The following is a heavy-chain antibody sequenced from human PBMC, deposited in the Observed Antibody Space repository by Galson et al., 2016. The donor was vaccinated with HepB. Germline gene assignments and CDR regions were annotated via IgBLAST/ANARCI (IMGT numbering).Heavy chain of an antibody. V-gene: IGHV2-5*02. CDR3: ARRLSGTFDY. D-gene: IGHD5-12*01. J-gene: IGHJ4*02. Sequence: LVQPTQTLTLTCTFSGFSLSTSGVGVGWIRQPPGKALEWLTLIYWDDNKRYSPSLKSRLTITKDTSKNQVVLTMTNMDSVDTATYYCARRLSGTFDYWGQGTLVTVSS. CDR1: GFSLSTSGVG. CDR2: IYWDDNK.